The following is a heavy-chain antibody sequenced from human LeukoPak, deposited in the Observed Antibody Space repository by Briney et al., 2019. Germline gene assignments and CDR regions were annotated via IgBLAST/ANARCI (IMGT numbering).Heavy chain of an antibody. V-gene: IGHV1-18*01. D-gene: IGHD6-19*01. CDR3: ETPIKDSCGWSIDY. J-gene: IGHJ4*02. CDR2: ISAYNGNT. CDR1: GYTLTSHG. Sequence: SVKVSCKASGYTLTSHGVSLVRQAPGQGLEWMGWISAYNGNTNYAQKLQGRVTMTTDTSTSTAYMELMSLRYGHTFVYDSETPIKDSCGWSIDYWGQGTLVTVSP.